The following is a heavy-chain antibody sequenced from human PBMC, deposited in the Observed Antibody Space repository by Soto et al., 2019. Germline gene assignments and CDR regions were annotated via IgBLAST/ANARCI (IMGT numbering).Heavy chain of an antibody. Sequence: PWGSLRLSCAASGFTFSGSAMHWVRQASGKGLEWVGRIRSKANSYATAYAASVKGRFTISRDDSKNTAYLQMNSLTTEDPAVYYCTRRDYDFWSGSNAHPAYYYYYYMDVWGKGTTVTVSS. CDR3: TRRDYDFWSGSNAHPAYYYYYYMDV. J-gene: IGHJ6*03. V-gene: IGHV3-73*01. D-gene: IGHD3-3*01. CDR1: GFTFSGSA. CDR2: IRSKANSYAT.